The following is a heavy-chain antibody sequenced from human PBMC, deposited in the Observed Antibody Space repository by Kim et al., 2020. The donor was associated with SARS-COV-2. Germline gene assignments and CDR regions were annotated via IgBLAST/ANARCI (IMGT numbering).Heavy chain of an antibody. V-gene: IGHV3-23*01. D-gene: IGHD3-22*01. Sequence: ADSVKGRFDISRDDSKNTLYLQMNSLRAEETAVYYCAKEYYYDGSGYYWGWGQGTLVTVSS. CDR3: AKEYYYDGSGYYWG. J-gene: IGHJ4*02.